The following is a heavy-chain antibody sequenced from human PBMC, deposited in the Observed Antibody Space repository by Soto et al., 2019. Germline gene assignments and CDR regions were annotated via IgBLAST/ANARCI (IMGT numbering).Heavy chain of an antibody. CDR3: ARGGYSSGWYVRDGMDD. CDR2: TYYRSKWYN. V-gene: IGHV6-1*01. Sequence: SQTLSLTCAISGDSVSSNSAAWNWIRQSPSRGLEWLGRTYYRSKWYNDYAVSVKSRITINPDTSKNQFPLQLNSVTPEDTAVYYCARGGYSSGWYVRDGMDDWGQGTTVTVSS. D-gene: IGHD6-19*01. CDR1: GDSVSSNSAA. J-gene: IGHJ6*02.